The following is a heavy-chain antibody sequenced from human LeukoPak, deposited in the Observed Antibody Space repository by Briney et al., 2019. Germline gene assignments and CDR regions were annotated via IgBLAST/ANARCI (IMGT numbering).Heavy chain of an antibody. V-gene: IGHV3-11*05. J-gene: IGHJ4*01. CDR3: TREGRGRYYAFEL. D-gene: IGHD1-26*01. CDR2: VCSGSGST. CDR1: GFSVSGYS. Sequence: GGPVRLSCGASGFSVSGYSNSWLRQSPGKGLEWLSYVCSGSGSTNYAHSVKGRFTISRDNAKNSVALQLDGLSAEDTAVYFCTREGRGRYYAFELWGQERLVTVS.